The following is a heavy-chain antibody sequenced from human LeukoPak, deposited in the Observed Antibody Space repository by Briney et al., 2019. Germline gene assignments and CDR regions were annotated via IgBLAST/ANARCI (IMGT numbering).Heavy chain of an antibody. CDR2: INPSGGST. D-gene: IGHD4-17*01. J-gene: IGHJ4*02. CDR1: GYTFTNYY. Sequence: ASVKVSCKASGYTFTNYYMHWVRQAPGQGLEWMGIINPSGGSTSYAQKFQGRVTMTRDTSTSTVYMELSSLRSEDTAVYYCARAYSTVTTTDYWGQGTLVTVSS. CDR3: ARAYSTVTTTDY. V-gene: IGHV1-46*01.